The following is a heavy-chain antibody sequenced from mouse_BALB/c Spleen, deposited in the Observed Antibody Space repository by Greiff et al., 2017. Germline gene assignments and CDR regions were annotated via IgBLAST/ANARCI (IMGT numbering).Heavy chain of an antibody. CDR2: ISSGGSYT. Sequence: EVTLQESGGDLVKPGGSLKLSCAASGFTFSSYGMSWVRQTPDKRLEWVATISSGGSYTYYPDSVKGRFTISRDNAKNTLYLQMSSLKSEDTAMYYCARRGYGNYGAWFAYWGQGTLVTVSA. CDR3: ARRGYGNYGAWFAY. V-gene: IGHV5-6*02. J-gene: IGHJ3*01. CDR1: GFTFSSYG. D-gene: IGHD2-10*02.